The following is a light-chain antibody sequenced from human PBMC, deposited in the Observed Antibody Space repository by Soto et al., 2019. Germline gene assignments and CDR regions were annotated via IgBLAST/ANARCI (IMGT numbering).Light chain of an antibody. CDR3: QQYGSSPRT. CDR1: QSVSLS. J-gene: IGKJ1*01. Sequence: EIVLTQSPATLSVSLGDSATLSCRASQSVSLSLAWFQMRPGQPPRLLIYDASTRATDIPARFSGSGSGTEFTLTITTLEPEDFAVYYCQQYGSSPRTFGLGTKVDIK. CDR2: DAS. V-gene: IGKV3-15*01.